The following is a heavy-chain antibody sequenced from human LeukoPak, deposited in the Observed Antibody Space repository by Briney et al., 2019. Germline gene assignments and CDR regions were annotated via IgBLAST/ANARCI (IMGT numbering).Heavy chain of an antibody. CDR3: ARRILLWFGELHHYYFDY. Sequence: PSETLSLTRAVYGGSLSGYYWSWIRQPPGKGLEWIGEINHSGSTNYNPSLKSRVTISVDTSKNQFSLKLSSVTAADTAVYYCARRILLWFGELHHYYFDYWGQGTLVTVSS. CDR2: INHSGST. CDR1: GGSLSGYY. D-gene: IGHD3-10*01. J-gene: IGHJ4*02. V-gene: IGHV4-34*01.